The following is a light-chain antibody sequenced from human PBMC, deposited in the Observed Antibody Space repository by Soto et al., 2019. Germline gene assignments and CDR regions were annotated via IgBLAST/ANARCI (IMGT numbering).Light chain of an antibody. V-gene: IGLV2-14*01. CDR2: NVS. Sequence: QSALTQPASVSGSPGQSITISCTATTSDVGDYNYVSWYQQYPGKAPKPIIYNVSNRPSGVSNRFSGSKSVNTATLTFSGLQAEDEADYYCSSYTSSSTRVFGTGTKVTVL. J-gene: IGLJ1*01. CDR3: SSYTSSSTRV. CDR1: TSDVGDYNY.